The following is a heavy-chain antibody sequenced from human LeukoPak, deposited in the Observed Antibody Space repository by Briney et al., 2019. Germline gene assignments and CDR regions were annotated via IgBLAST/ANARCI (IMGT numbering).Heavy chain of an antibody. CDR2: IYYSGST. V-gene: IGHV4-39*07. CDR1: GGSISSSSYY. D-gene: IGHD3-22*01. J-gene: IGHJ4*02. CDR3: ARDYYDSSGYYSVDY. Sequence: SETLSLTCTVSGGSISSSSYYWGWIRQPPGKGLEWIGSIYYSGSTYYNPSLKSRVTISVDTSKNQFSLKLSSVTAADTAVYYCARDYYDSSGYYSVDYWGQGTLVTVSS.